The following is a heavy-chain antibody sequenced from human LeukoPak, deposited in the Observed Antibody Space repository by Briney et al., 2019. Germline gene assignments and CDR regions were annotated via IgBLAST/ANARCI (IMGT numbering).Heavy chain of an antibody. CDR3: ARDTSGWGHEGATYSYYFDY. Sequence: GGSLRLSCAASGFTFSSYSMNWVRQAPGKGLEWVSYISSSSSTIYYADSVKGRFTISRDNAKNSLYLQMNSLRAEDTAVYYCARDTSGWGHEGATYSYYFDYWGQGTLVTVSS. D-gene: IGHD1-26*01. J-gene: IGHJ4*02. V-gene: IGHV3-48*04. CDR2: ISSSSSTI. CDR1: GFTFSSYS.